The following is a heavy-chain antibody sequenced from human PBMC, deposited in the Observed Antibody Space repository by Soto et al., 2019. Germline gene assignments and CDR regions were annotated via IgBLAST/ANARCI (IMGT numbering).Heavy chain of an antibody. V-gene: IGHV4-34*01. CDR3: ARAIFGVVTLNWFDP. CDR2: INHSGST. D-gene: IGHD3-3*01. CDR1: GGSFSGYY. J-gene: IGHJ5*02. Sequence: TSETLSLTCAVYGGSFSGYYWSWIRQPPGKGLEWIGEINHSGSTNYNPSLKSRVTISVDTSKNQFSLKLSSVTAADTAVYYCARAIFGVVTLNWFDPWGQGTLVTVSS.